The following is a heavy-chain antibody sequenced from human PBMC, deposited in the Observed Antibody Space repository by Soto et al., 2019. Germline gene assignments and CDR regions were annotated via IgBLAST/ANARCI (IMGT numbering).Heavy chain of an antibody. V-gene: IGHV3-30*18. D-gene: IGHD3-3*01. CDR1: GFTFSSYG. CDR2: ISYDGSNK. J-gene: IGHJ6*02. Sequence: SLRLSCAASGFTFSSYGMHWVRQAPGKGLEWVAVISYDGSNKYCADSVKGRFTVSRDNSKNTLYLQMNSLRAEDTAVYYCAKDLGITIFDYYGMDVWGQGTTVTVSS. CDR3: AKDLGITIFDYYGMDV.